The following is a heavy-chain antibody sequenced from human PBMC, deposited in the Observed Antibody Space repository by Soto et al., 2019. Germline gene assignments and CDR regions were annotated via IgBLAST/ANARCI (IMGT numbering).Heavy chain of an antibody. CDR2: INLDGSKK. CDR1: GFTFSTYG. CDR3: ARDLSKGRYGDY. V-gene: IGHV3-33*01. D-gene: IGHD3-16*01. Sequence: GGSLRLSCAASGFTFSTYGMHWVRQAPGKGLEWVAIINLDGSKKDYADSVKGRFTISRDNSKNTLYLQMNSLRAEDTAIYYCARDLSKGRYGDYWGQGTLVTSPQ. J-gene: IGHJ4*02.